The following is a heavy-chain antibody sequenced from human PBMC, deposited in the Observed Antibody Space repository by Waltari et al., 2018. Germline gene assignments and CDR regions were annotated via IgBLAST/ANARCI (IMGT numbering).Heavy chain of an antibody. V-gene: IGHV3-7*01. D-gene: IGHD3-3*01. Sequence: EVQLVESGGGLVQPGGSLRLSCAGSGFTFSGNWMAWVRQAPGKGLGWVANIKEDGSKTNYVDSVEGRFTTSRDNAKNLLFLQMNSLRAEDTALYYCVRHGFWNFDFWGQGTLVTVSS. CDR3: VRHGFWNFDF. CDR1: GFTFSGNW. J-gene: IGHJ4*02. CDR2: IKEDGSKT.